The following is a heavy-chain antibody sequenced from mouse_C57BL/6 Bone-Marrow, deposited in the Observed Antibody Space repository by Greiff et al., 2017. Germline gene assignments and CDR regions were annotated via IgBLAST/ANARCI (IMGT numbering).Heavy chain of an antibody. CDR1: GYTFTNYW. J-gene: IGHJ2*01. V-gene: IGHV1-63*01. CDR2: IYPGGGYT. Sequence: VMLVESGAELVRPGTSVKMSCKASGYTFTNYWIGWEKQRPGHGLEWIGDIYPGGGYTNYNEKFKGKATLTADKSSSTAYMQFSSLTSEDSAIYYCASGPYYFDYWGQGTTLTVSS. D-gene: IGHD3-1*01. CDR3: ASGPYYFDY.